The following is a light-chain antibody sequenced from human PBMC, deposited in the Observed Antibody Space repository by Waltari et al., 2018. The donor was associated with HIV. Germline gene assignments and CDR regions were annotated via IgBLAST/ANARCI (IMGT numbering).Light chain of an antibody. J-gene: IGKJ3*01. CDR1: QSVSSSY. V-gene: IGKV3-20*01. Sequence: EIVLTQSPGTLSFCPGERATLSCRASQSVSSSYLAWYQQTPGQAPRLLIYAASSTATGIPDRFSGSGSGPDFTLTIRRLEPEDCAVYFCQQYGYSPFTFGPGTNVDIK. CDR2: AAS. CDR3: QQYGYSPFT.